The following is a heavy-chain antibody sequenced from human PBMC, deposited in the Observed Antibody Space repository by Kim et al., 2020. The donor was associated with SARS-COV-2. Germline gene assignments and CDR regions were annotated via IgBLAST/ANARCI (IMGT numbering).Heavy chain of an antibody. D-gene: IGHD1-1*01. Sequence: GGSLRLSCAASGFTFSSYWMHWVRQAPGKGLVWVSRINSDGSSTSYADSVKGRFTISRDNAKNTLYLQMNSLRAEDTAVYYCARGVRKYYFDYWGQGTLVTVSS. J-gene: IGHJ4*02. V-gene: IGHV3-74*01. CDR3: ARGVRKYYFDY. CDR1: GFTFSSYW. CDR2: INSDGSST.